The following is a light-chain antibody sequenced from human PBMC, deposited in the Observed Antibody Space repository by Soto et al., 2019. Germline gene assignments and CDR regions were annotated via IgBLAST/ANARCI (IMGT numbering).Light chain of an antibody. CDR1: SSDVGIYNL. CDR3: CSYVGSSTFEGV. Sequence: QSALTQSASVSGSPGQSITISCTGTSSDVGIYNLVSWYQQHPGKAPKLMIYEVNKRPSGVSNRFSGSKSGNTASLTISGLQAEDEADYYCCSYVGSSTFEGVFGGGTKLTVL. J-gene: IGLJ3*02. CDR2: EVN. V-gene: IGLV2-23*02.